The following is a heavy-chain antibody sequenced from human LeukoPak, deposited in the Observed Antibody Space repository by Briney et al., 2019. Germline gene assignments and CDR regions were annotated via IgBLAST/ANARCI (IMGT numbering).Heavy chain of an antibody. CDR2: IYHSGST. J-gene: IGHJ4*02. V-gene: IGHV4-38-2*01. CDR3: ARGWGLWFGEYSTPDY. D-gene: IGHD3-10*01. Sequence: SETLSLTCAVSGYSISSGYYWGWIQQPPGKGLEWIGSIYHSGSTYYNPSLKSRVTISVDTSKNQFSLKLSSVTAADTAVYYCARGWGLWFGEYSTPDYWGQGTLVTVSS. CDR1: GYSISSGYY.